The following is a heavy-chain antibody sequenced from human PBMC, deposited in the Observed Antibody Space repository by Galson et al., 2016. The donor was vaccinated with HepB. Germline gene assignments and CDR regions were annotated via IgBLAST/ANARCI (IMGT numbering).Heavy chain of an antibody. CDR3: ARDDSKYINGWYDAFDF. CDR2: IKGDGSKE. V-gene: IGHV3-7*01. Sequence: SLRLSCAASGFTFSNYWMTWVRQAPGKGLEWVANIKGDGSKENYLDSVKGRFTISRDNAKNSLCLQVNSLRAEDTAVYYCARDDSKYINGWYDAFDFWGQGTMVTVSS. D-gene: IGHD6-19*01. J-gene: IGHJ3*01. CDR1: GFTFSNYW.